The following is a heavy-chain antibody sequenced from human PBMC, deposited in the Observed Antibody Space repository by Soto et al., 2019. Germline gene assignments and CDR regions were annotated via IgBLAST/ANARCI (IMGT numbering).Heavy chain of an antibody. CDR1: DGTIGGYY. CDR3: ARGQGCTALLEL. D-gene: IGHD1-7*01. Sequence: SETLCVTKTVSDGTIGGYYWTWIRKTAGKGLEWIGRIYSSGGTKYNPSLQSRVTVSLDTSKNPVSPRLTSVTSAGPAAYYCARGQGCTALLELWGQGTLVTVSS. V-gene: IGHV4-4*07. CDR2: IYSSGGT. J-gene: IGHJ4*02.